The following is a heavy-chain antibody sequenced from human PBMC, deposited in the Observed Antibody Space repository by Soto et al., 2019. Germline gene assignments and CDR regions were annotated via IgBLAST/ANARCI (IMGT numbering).Heavy chain of an antibody. CDR3: ASSVAKYYYYAMDV. CDR2: IIPIFGTA. V-gene: IGHV1-69*13. J-gene: IGHJ6*02. D-gene: IGHD5-12*01. Sequence: ASVKVYCKTSGGTLSSYAISWVRQAPGQGLEWMGGIIPIFGTANYAQKFQGRVTITADESTSTAYMELSSLRSEDTAVYYCASSVAKYYYYAMDVWGQGTTVTVSS. CDR1: GGTLSSYA.